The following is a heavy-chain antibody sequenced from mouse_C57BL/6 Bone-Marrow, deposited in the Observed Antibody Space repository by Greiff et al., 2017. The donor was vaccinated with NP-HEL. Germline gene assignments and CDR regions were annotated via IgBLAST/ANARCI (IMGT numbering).Heavy chain of an antibody. D-gene: IGHD1-1*01. J-gene: IGHJ4*01. CDR3: ARGDSPYYYGDGYCAMDY. CDR2: IDPSDSET. CDR1: GYTFTSYW. V-gene: IGHV1-52*01. Sequence: VQLQQSGAELVRPGSSVKLSCKASGYTFTSYWMHWVKQRPIQGLEWIGNIDPSDSETHYNQKFKDKATLTVDKSSSTAYMELSRLASEDTAVYYCARGDSPYYYGDGYCAMDYWGQGTSVTVSS.